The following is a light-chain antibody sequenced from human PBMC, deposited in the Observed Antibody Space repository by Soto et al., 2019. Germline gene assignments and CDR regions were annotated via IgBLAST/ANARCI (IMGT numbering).Light chain of an antibody. J-gene: IGLJ1*01. Sequence: AAIQTASLCGGPWHSVAPFSIRNTKDVGSYNSVSWYQQHPGKAPKLMIYGVSNRPSGVSIRFSGSKSGNTASLTISGLQAEDEGDYYCSSYTTSASYVFGTGTKVTVL. CDR2: GVS. CDR1: TKDVGSYNS. V-gene: IGLV2-14*01. CDR3: SSYTTSASYV.